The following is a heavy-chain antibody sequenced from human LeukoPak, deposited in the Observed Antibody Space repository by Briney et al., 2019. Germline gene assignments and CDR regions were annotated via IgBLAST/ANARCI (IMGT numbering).Heavy chain of an antibody. J-gene: IGHJ3*02. Sequence: SETLSLTCTVSGGSISSGSYYWTWIRQPAGKGLEWIGRIYTTGSTNYNPSLQSRVSMSVDTSKNQFSLNVSSVTAADTAIYYCARWADKSGSSSRVAFDIWGQGTVVTVSS. CDR1: GGSISSGSYY. CDR3: ARWADKSGSSSRVAFDI. D-gene: IGHD6-6*01. V-gene: IGHV4-61*02. CDR2: IYTTGST.